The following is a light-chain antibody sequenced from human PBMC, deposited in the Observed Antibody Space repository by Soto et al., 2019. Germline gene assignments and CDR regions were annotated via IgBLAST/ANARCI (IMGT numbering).Light chain of an antibody. V-gene: IGLV2-14*01. CDR2: EVS. J-gene: IGLJ2*01. Sequence: QSALTQPASVSGSPGQSITISCTGTSRDVGGYNYVSWHQQHPGKAPKVIITEVSNRPSGVSNRFSGSKSGNTASLTISGLQAEDEADYYCSSHVSSSTFVVFGGGTKLTVL. CDR3: SSHVSSSTFVV. CDR1: SRDVGGYNY.